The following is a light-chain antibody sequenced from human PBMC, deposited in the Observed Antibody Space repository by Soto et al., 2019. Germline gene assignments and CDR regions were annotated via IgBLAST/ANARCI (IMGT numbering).Light chain of an antibody. CDR1: QSVGSY. CDR3: QQRTNWPKYT. V-gene: IGKV3-11*01. J-gene: IGKJ2*01. Sequence: EIVLTQSPATLSLSPGERATLSCRASQSVGSYLAWYQQKPGHAPRLLIYDASNRATGIPARFSGRGSGTDFTLTISSLEPEDFAVYYCQQRTNWPKYTFGQGTKLEIK. CDR2: DAS.